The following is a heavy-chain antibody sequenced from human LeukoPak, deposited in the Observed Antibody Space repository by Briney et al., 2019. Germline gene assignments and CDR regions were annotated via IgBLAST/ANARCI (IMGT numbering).Heavy chain of an antibody. CDR3: ARSLLLWFGELCAFDI. CDR2: INWNGGST. V-gene: IGHV3-20*04. D-gene: IGHD3-10*01. Sequence: PGGSLRLSCAASGFTFDDYGMSWVRQAPGKGLEWVSGINWNGGSTGYADSVKGRFTISRDNAKNSLYLQMNSLRAEDTAVYYCARSLLLWFGELCAFDIWGQGTMVTVSS. CDR1: GFTFDDYG. J-gene: IGHJ3*02.